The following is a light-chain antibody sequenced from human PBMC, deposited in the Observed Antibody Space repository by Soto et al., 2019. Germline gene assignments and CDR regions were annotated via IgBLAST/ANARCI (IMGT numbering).Light chain of an antibody. CDR3: QHYNSYSEA. V-gene: IGKV1-5*03. CDR1: QTISSW. CDR2: KAS. J-gene: IGKJ1*01. Sequence: DILMTQSPSTLSASVGDTVAISCRASQTISSWVAWYQQKPGRAPKLLIYKASSLESGAPSRFRGSGSGTDFTLTNSSLQLDDFATYHCQHYNSYSEASGQGNTAGIK.